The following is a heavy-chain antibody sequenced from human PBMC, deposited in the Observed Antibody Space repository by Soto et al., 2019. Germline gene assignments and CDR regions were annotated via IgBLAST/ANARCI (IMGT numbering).Heavy chain of an antibody. J-gene: IGHJ4*02. V-gene: IGHV3-23*01. CDR1: GFTFSNYA. CDR2: IGGSGRYT. Sequence: GGSLRLSCAASGFTFSNYAMSWVRQAPGKGLEWVSGIGGSGRYTYYADSVKGRFTISRDNSENTLYLQMNSLRAEDTAVYYCAKGDYCNGNCYSIATGRDYWGQGTLVTVSS. D-gene: IGHD2-15*01. CDR3: AKGDYCNGNCYSIATGRDY.